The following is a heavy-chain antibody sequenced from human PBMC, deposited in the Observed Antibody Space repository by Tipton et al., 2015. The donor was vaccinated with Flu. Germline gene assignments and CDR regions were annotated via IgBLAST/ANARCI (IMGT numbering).Heavy chain of an antibody. D-gene: IGHD2-15*01. V-gene: IGHV4-39*01. Sequence: TLSLTCTVSGGSISSYYWGWIRQPPGKGLEWIGSIYYSGSTYYNPSLKSRVTISVDTSKNQFSLKLSSVTAADTAVYYCASPDLGYCSGGSCYSFDYWGQGTLVTVSS. J-gene: IGHJ4*02. CDR2: IYYSGST. CDR1: GGSISSYY. CDR3: ASPDLGYCSGGSCYSFDY.